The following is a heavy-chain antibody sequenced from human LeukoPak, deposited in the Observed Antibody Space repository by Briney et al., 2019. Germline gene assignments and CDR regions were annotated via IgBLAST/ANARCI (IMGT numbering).Heavy chain of an antibody. CDR2: TYFRSKWYN. CDR1: GDSVSSNSAG. CDR3: ARGGGAADS. J-gene: IGHJ4*02. V-gene: IGHV6-1*01. Sequence: SQTLSLTCAISGDSVSSNSAGWIWIRQSPSRGLEWLGRTYFRSKWYNDYAVSVKSRVTINPDTSKNQFSLQLNSVTPEDTAVYYCARGGGAADSWGQGTLVTVSS.